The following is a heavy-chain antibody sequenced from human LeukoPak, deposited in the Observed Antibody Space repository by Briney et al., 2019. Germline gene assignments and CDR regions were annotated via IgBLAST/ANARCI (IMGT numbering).Heavy chain of an antibody. J-gene: IGHJ6*03. CDR2: IYSSGST. CDR3: ASTTDSTWFYSSSTDYYYMDV. V-gene: IGHV4-39*01. CDR1: GASISGSGYY. D-gene: IGHD6-13*01. Sequence: PSETLSLTCTVSGASISGSGYYWGWIRQPPGKGLEWIGSIYSSGSTYYNASLQSRVTISIETSKNQISLRLNSVTAADTAVYYCASTTDSTWFYSSSTDYYYMDVWGKGTTVTVSS.